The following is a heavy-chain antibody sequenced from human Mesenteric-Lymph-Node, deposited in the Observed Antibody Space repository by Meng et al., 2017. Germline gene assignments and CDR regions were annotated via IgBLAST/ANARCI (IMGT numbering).Heavy chain of an antibody. CDR2: ISWDGGST. Sequence: GESLKISCAASGFTFDDYAMHWVRQAPGKGLEWVSLISWDGGSTYYADSVKGRFTISRDNSKNSLYLQMNSLRAEDTALYYCAKSYCGGDCYPTLYYFDYWGQGTLVTVSS. D-gene: IGHD2-21*02. J-gene: IGHJ4*02. V-gene: IGHV3-43D*03. CDR1: GFTFDDYA. CDR3: AKSYCGGDCYPTLYYFDY.